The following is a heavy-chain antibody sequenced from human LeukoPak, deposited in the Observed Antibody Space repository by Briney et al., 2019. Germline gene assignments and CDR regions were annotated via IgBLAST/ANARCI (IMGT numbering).Heavy chain of an antibody. CDR1: GFTFSSSG. Sequence: PAGSLTLSCPASGFTFSSSGMHGLRQPPGKERDGVAFIRNHGSNNYEEYCVNDRFTISRDNSKNELSLHVNDLKADDRAVYYFALDQSSSSKPFGYWGQGTLASVSS. J-gene: IGHJ4*02. D-gene: IGHD6-13*01. CDR2: IRNHGSNN. CDR3: ALDQSSSSKPFGY. V-gene: IGHV3-30*02.